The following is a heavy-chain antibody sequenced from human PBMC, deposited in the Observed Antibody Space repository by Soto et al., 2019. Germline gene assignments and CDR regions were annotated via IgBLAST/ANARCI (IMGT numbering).Heavy chain of an antibody. Sequence: QVQLAESGGGVVQPGRSLRLSCAASGFTFSSFGMHWVRQAPGKGLEWVAVISYDGNTKEYTESVKDRFTISRDNSKDTVYLHINSLRAEDTAVFYCVKDLGTPPYYFDHWGQGTLVTVSS. J-gene: IGHJ4*02. CDR2: ISYDGNTK. V-gene: IGHV3-30*18. CDR3: VKDLGTPPYYFDH. CDR1: GFTFSSFG.